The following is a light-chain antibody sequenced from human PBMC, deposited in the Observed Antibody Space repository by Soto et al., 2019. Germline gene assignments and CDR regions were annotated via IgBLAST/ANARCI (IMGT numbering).Light chain of an antibody. CDR1: QSISSNY. V-gene: IGKV3-20*01. J-gene: IGKJ4*01. CDR3: QRYGTSPPLT. Sequence: EVVLTQSPGTLSLSPGERATFSCRASQSISSNYLAWYQQKPGQAPRLLIYGASSRATGIPDRFSGSGSATDFTLTISRLEPEDFAVYYCQRYGTSPPLTFGGGAKVDI. CDR2: GAS.